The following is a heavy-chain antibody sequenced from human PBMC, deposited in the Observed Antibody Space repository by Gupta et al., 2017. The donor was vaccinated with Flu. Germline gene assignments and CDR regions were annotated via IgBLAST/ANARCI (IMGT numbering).Heavy chain of an antibody. V-gene: IGHV3-7*01. D-gene: IGHD1-26*01. Sequence: EVQLVESGRGLVAAGGSLRLSCAASGFTFSTYWMTLVCQAPGKGLEWVANMNQDGSEKYYVDSVKGRFTIARDNAKNSLCLQVNSLRAEDTAVYYCARARYIGRYSAFDMWGQGTMVTVSS. J-gene: IGHJ3*02. CDR1: GFTFSTYW. CDR3: ARARYIGRYSAFDM. CDR2: MNQDGSEK.